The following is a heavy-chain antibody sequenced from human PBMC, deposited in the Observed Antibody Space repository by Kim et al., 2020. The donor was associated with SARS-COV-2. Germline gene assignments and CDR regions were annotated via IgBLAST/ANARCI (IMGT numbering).Heavy chain of an antibody. D-gene: IGHD6-19*01. Sequence: GGSLRLSCAVSGFTLSNNAMSWVRQAPGRGLEWVSTIHPRAETTYYADSVNGRFTIYRDSSNHTLYLQLNSLRADDTAVYYCAKDRGGSGWPVFDYWGQGSLVSVPS. CDR1: GFTLSNNA. CDR3: AKDRGGSGWPVFDY. CDR2: IHPRAETT. J-gene: IGHJ4*02. V-gene: IGHV3-23*01.